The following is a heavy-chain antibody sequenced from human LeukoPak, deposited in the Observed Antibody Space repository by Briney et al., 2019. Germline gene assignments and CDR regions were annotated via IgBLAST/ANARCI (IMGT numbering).Heavy chain of an antibody. Sequence: ASVKVSFKASGYTFTSYGISWVRQAPGQGLEWMGWISAYNGNTNYAQKLQGRVTMTTDTPTSTAYMELRSLRSDDTAVYYCARDQSVVVPAALHDYWGQGTLVTVSS. CDR2: ISAYNGNT. CDR3: ARDQSVVVPAALHDY. CDR1: GYTFTSYG. V-gene: IGHV1-18*01. D-gene: IGHD2-2*01. J-gene: IGHJ4*02.